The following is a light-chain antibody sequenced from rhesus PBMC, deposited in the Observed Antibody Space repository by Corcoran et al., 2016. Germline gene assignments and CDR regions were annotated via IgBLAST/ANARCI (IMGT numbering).Light chain of an antibody. Sequence: DIQLTQSPSSLSASAGDRVTITSRPSQGISSYLAWNQQKSGKAPKLLIFDASNLQSGDPSWFSGSGSGTECTLTISSLQPGGFATYYCQPRNSYPLTLGGGTTVEI. V-gene: IGKV1-38*01. J-gene: IGKJ4*01. CDR1: QGISSY. CDR3: QPRNSYPLT. CDR2: DAS.